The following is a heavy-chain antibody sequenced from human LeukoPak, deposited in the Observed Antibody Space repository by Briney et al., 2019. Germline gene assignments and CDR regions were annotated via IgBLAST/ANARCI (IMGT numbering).Heavy chain of an antibody. CDR2: ISSSSSYT. V-gene: IGHV3-11*06. CDR3: ARDPEDGDIDY. D-gene: IGHD5-24*01. CDR1: GFTFSDYY. J-gene: IGHJ4*02. Sequence: PGRSLRLSCAASGFTFSDYYMSWIRQAPGKGPEWVSYISSSSSYTNYADSVKGRFTISRDNAKNSLYLEMNSLRAEDTAVYYCARDPEDGDIDYWGQGTLVTVSS.